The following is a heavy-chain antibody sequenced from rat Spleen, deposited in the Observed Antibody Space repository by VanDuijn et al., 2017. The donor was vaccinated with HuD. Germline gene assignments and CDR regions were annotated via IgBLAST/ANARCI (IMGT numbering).Heavy chain of an antibody. CDR1: GFTFSDYY. J-gene: IGHJ2*01. Sequence: EVQLVESDGGLVQPGRSLKLSCAASGFTFSDYYMAWVRQAPTKGLEWVATINYDGRSTYYRDSVKGRFTISRDNANSTLYLQMDSLRSEDTATYYCVRSVFDYWSQGVMVTVSS. CDR3: VRSVFDY. CDR2: INYDGRST. V-gene: IGHV5-29*01.